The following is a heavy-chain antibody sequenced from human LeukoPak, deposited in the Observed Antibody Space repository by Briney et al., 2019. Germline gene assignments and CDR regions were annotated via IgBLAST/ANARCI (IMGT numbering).Heavy chain of an antibody. CDR2: IIPIFGTA. V-gene: IGHV1-69*01. CDR3: ARAAINWSSYYNNNWFDP. D-gene: IGHD3-3*01. CDR1: GGTFSSYA. Sequence: GSSVKVSCKASGGTFSSYAISWVRQAPGQGLEWMGGIIPIFGTANYAQKFQGRVTITADESTSTAYMELSSLRSEDTAVYYCARAAINWSSYYNNNWFDPWGQGTLVTVSS. J-gene: IGHJ5*02.